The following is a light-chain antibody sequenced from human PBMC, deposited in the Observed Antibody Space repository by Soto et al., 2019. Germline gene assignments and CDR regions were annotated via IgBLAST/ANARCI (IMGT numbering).Light chain of an antibody. J-gene: IGKJ1*01. V-gene: IGKV1-5*01. CDR1: QSINAW. Sequence: DIQMTQSPSTLSASVGDRVTITCRASQSINAWLAWYQQKPGKAPKLLIYDVSTLDSGVPSRFSGSGSGTEFTLTISSLQPDDFATYYCQQYTSYWTFGQGTKVDI. CDR3: QQYTSYWT. CDR2: DVS.